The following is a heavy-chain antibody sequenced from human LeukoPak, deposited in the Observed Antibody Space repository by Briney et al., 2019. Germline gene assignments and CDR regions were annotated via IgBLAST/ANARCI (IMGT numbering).Heavy chain of an antibody. Sequence: SETLSLTCTVSGGSISSSSYYWGWIRQPPGKGLEWIGSIYYSGSTYYNPSLKSRVTMSVDTPNNQFSLKLTSVTAADTAVYYCARGGNDFWSGPLLDYWGQGTLVTVSS. J-gene: IGHJ4*02. CDR1: GGSISSSSYY. V-gene: IGHV4-39*07. CDR3: ARGGNDFWSGPLLDY. D-gene: IGHD3-3*01. CDR2: IYYSGST.